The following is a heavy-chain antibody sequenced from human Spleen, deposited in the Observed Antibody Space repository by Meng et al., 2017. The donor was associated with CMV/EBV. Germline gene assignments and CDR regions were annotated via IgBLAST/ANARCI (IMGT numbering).Heavy chain of an antibody. Sequence: LDCEATGFTLSCVWVPWVHQATGEGLVLVERVKPNEATIKRADSVKGPFTISRDIAKNTLYLQMSSLRAEDTAVYYCVKDFVGPTDYWGQGTLVTVSS. V-gene: IGHV3-74*01. CDR2: VKPNEATI. CDR1: GFTLSCVW. J-gene: IGHJ4*02. CDR3: VKDFVGPTDY. D-gene: IGHD2-21*01.